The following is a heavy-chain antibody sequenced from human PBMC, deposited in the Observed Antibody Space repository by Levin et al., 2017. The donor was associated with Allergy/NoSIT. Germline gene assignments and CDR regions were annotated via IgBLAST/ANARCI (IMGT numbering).Heavy chain of an antibody. J-gene: IGHJ4*02. D-gene: IGHD2-15*01. Sequence: SGPTLVKPTQTLTLTCTFSGFSLSTSGMRVSWIRQPRGKALEWLARIDWDDDKFYSTSLKTRLTISKDTSKNQVVLTLTNMDPVDTATYYCARVVCSGGTCYVDYWGQGTLVTVSS. CDR3: ARVVCSGGTCYVDY. CDR2: IDWDDDK. CDR1: GFSLSTSGMR. V-gene: IGHV2-70*04.